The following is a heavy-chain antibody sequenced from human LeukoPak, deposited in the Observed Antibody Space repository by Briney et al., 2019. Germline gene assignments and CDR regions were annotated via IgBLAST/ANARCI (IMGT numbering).Heavy chain of an antibody. D-gene: IGHD3-3*01. CDR1: GGTFSSYT. J-gene: IGHJ5*02. CDR2: IIPILGIA. CDR3: ARGPAQAAYYDFWSGSTTSNWFDP. Sequence: SVKVSCKASGGTFSSYTISWVRQAPGQGLEWTGRIIPILGIANYAQKFQGRVTITADKSTSTAYMELSSLRSEDTAVYYCARGPAQAAYYDFWSGSTTSNWFDPWGQGTLVTVSS. V-gene: IGHV1-69*02.